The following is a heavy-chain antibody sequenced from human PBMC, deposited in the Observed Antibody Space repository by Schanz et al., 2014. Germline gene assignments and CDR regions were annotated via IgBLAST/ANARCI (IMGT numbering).Heavy chain of an antibody. CDR2: INPSVGNT. CDR3: ARGPSTGAFDI. V-gene: IGHV1-46*03. Sequence: QVQLVQSGAEVKKPGASVKVSCEASGYTFTSYYIHWFRQAPGQGLEWMGLINPSVGNTNYAQKFRGRVTMTRDTSTSTVYMELSSLRSEDAAVYFGARGPSTGAFDIWGQGTMVTVSS. J-gene: IGHJ3*02. CDR1: GYTFTSYY.